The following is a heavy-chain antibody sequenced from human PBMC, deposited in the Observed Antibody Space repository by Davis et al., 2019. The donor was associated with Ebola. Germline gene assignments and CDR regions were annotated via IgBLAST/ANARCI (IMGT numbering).Heavy chain of an antibody. CDR1: GFNFPTYY. Sequence: GGSLRLSCVASGFNFPTYYTNWVRQAPGKGLEWVANIKHDESQRYYADSVKGRFYISRDNSKNSLYLQINSLNAEDTAVYYWARDLKPASAGGVPSDQFDYWGQGTLVTVSS. CDR3: ARDLKPASAGGVPSDQFDY. D-gene: IGHD2-8*02. CDR2: IKHDESQR. V-gene: IGHV3-7*01. J-gene: IGHJ4*02.